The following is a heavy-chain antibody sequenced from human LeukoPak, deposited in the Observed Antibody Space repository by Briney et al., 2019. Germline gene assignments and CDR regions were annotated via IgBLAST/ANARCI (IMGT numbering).Heavy chain of an antibody. J-gene: IGHJ5*02. CDR3: YGGSGSDENWFDP. CDR2: INSDGSST. V-gene: IGHV3-74*01. Sequence: GGSLRLSCAASGFTFSSYWMHWVRQAPGKGLVWVSRINSDGSSTSYADSVKGRFTISRDNAKNTLYLQMNSLRAEDTAVYYCYGGSGSDENWFDPWGQGTPVTVSS. CDR1: GFTFSSYW. D-gene: IGHD4-23*01.